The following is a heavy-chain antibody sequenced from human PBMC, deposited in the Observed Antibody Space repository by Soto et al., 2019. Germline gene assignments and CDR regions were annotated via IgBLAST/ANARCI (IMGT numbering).Heavy chain of an antibody. D-gene: IGHD3-3*01. CDR3: ARMRFGEVPYWFDP. CDR2: TFVTGAT. CDR1: GEALGSGQSY. J-gene: IGHJ5*02. V-gene: IGHV4-61*01. Sequence: QVQLQESGPGLVKSSETLSLICFVSGEALGSGQSYWNWIRQAPGKGLEWIGQTFVTGATKYSASLKSRVTMSVDTSKSQISLNLSSVTTADTAIYYCARMRFGEVPYWFDPWGQGILVTVS.